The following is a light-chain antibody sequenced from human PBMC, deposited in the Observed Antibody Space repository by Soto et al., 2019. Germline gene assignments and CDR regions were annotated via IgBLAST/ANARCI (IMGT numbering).Light chain of an antibody. J-gene: IGKJ2*01. CDR3: QQYNNWPPYT. V-gene: IGKV3-15*01. CDR1: QSVSGK. CDR2: GAS. Sequence: ETVMTQSPATLSVSPGERATLSCRASQSVSGKLAWYQQKFGQAPRLLIYGASTRATGIPARFSGSGSGTEFTLTISSLQSEDFAVYYCQQYNNWPPYTFGQGTKLEIK.